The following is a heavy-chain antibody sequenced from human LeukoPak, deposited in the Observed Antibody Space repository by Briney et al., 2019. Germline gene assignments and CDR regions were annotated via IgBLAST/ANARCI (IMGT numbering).Heavy chain of an antibody. CDR3: ARGRFGELLPTNDY. Sequence: GESLKISCKGSGYSFTSYWISWVRQLPGKGLEWMGRIDPSDSYTNYSPSFQGHVTISADKSISTAYLQWSSLKASDTAMYYCARGRFGELLPTNDYWGQGTLVTVSS. D-gene: IGHD3-10*01. CDR2: IDPSDSYT. V-gene: IGHV5-10-1*01. J-gene: IGHJ4*02. CDR1: GYSFTSYW.